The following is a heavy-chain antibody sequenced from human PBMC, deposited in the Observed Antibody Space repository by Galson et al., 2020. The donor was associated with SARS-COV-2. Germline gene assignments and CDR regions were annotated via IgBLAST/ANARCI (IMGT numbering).Heavy chain of an antibody. D-gene: IGHD1-7*01. J-gene: IGHJ4*02. CDR3: TRRPASGTTNYDF. CDR2: IYPHDSDT. Sequence: GESLKISCQGSGFSFKDYWNGWVRQMPGKGLEWMGIIYPHDSDTRYSPSFQGQVTISADKSINTAYLQWRSLKASDTAMYYCTRRPASGTTNYDFWGQGTLLTVSS. V-gene: IGHV5-51*01. CDR1: GFSFKDYW.